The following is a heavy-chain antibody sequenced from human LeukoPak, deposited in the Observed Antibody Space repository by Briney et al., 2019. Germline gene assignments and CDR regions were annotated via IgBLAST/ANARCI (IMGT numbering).Heavy chain of an antibody. CDR1: GGSISSSSYY. D-gene: IGHD5-18*01. J-gene: IGHJ4*02. CDR3: ARGRGYSYGLDY. V-gene: IGHV4-39*07. CDR2: IHYSGST. Sequence: PSETLSLTCTVSGGSISSSSYYWGWIRQPPGKGLEWIGNIHYSGSTYYTPSLKSRVTISVDTSKNQFSLKLTSVTAADTAVYYCARGRGYSYGLDYWGQGTLVTVSS.